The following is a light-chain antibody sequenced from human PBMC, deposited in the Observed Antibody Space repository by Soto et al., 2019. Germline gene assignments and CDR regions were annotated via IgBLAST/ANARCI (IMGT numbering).Light chain of an antibody. CDR1: QSVSSY. J-gene: IGKJ2*01. CDR2: DAS. Sequence: EIVLTPSPATLYLSPGERATLSCRASQSVSSYLAWYQQKPGQAPRLLIYDASNRATGIPARFSGSGSGTDFTLTISSLEPEDFAVYYCQQRSNWPPGMYTFGQGIKLEIK. V-gene: IGKV3-11*01. CDR3: QQRSNWPPGMYT.